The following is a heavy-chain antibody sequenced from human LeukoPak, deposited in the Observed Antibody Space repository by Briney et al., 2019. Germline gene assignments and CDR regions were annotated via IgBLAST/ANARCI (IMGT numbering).Heavy chain of an antibody. CDR1: GFTFSSYA. CDR2: ISGSGGRT. J-gene: IGHJ4*02. V-gene: IGHV3-23*01. Sequence: PGGSLRLSCTASGFTFSSYAMSWVRQAPGQGLEWVSTISGSGGRTYYAESVKGRVTISRDNSKNTLYLQMNSLRAEDTAVYYCAKVGPAAEDYWGQGTLVTVSS. CDR3: AKVGPAAEDY. D-gene: IGHD6-13*01.